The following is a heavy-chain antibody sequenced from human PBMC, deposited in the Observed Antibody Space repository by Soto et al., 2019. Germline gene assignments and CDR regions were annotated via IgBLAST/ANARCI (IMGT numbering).Heavy chain of an antibody. D-gene: IGHD6-19*01. CDR1: GFTFSSYA. J-gene: IGHJ4*02. V-gene: IGHV3-23*01. CDR2: ISCNAGSR. CDR3: ARDLHPGSSGFDY. Sequence: GGSLRLSCTTYGFTFSSYAMGWVRQAPGMGLEWVAVISCNAGSRYYADSVTGRFTISRDNSKNTLYLQMNSLRAEDTAVYYCARDLHPGSSGFDYWGQGTLVTVSS.